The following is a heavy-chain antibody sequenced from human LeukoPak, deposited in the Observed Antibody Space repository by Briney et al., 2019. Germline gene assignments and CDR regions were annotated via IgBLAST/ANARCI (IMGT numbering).Heavy chain of an antibody. V-gene: IGHV3-30*02. CDR2: IRFDGSSK. J-gene: IGHJ4*02. CDR3: AKEGAASKPSDLDY. Sequence: GGSLRLSCAASGFIFSDYGIHWVRQAPGKGLEWVAFIRFDGSSKYYTDSVKGRFTISRDNSRNTVYLQMNSLRVEDTAVYYCAKEGAASKPSDLDYWGQGTLVTVSS. D-gene: IGHD6-13*01. CDR1: GFIFSDYG.